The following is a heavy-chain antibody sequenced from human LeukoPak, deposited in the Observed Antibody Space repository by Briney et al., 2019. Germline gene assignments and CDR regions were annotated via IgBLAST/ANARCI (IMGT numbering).Heavy chain of an antibody. Sequence: GGSLRHSCSASGFPFSSYVMLWLRQAPGKGLAGVAFIRHDGSNKYYADSVKGRFTISRDNSKNTLYLQMNSLRAEDTAVYYCAKGTVGWSNPNIKIWSDPWGQGTLVTVSS. CDR1: GFPFSSYV. CDR2: IRHDGSNK. CDR3: AKGTVGWSNPNIKIWSDP. V-gene: IGHV3-30*02. D-gene: IGHD6-19*01. J-gene: IGHJ5*02.